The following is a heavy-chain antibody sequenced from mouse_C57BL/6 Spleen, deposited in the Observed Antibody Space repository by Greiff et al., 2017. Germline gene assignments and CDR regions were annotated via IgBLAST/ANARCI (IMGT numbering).Heavy chain of an antibody. V-gene: IGHV3-6*01. CDR1: GYSITSGYY. D-gene: IGHD4-1*01. Sequence: EVKLEESGPGLVKPSQSLSLTCSVTGYSITSGYYWNWIRQFPGNKLEWMGYISYDGSNNYNPSLKNRISITRDTSKNQFFLKLNSVTTEDTATYYCARGANWAYFDYWGQGTTLTVSS. J-gene: IGHJ2*01. CDR2: ISYDGSN. CDR3: ARGANWAYFDY.